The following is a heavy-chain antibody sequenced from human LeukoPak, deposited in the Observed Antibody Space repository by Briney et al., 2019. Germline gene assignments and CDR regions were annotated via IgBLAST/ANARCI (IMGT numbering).Heavy chain of an antibody. CDR2: ISSSSSYI. V-gene: IGHV3-21*01. CDR3: ARCEEEYYDFWSGYYRGYYYYMDV. J-gene: IGHJ6*03. CDR1: GFTFSSYS. Sequence: GGSLRLSCAASGFTFSSYSMNWVRQAPGKGLESVSSISSSSSYIYYADSVKGRFTISRDNAKNSLYLQMNSLRAEDTAVYYCARCEEEYYDFWSGYYRGYYYYMDVWGKGTTVTVSS. D-gene: IGHD3-3*01.